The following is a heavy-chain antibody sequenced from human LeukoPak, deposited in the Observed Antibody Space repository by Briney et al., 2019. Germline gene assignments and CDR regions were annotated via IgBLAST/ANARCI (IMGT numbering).Heavy chain of an antibody. D-gene: IGHD5-12*01. CDR2: FDPENGET. V-gene: IGHV1-24*01. CDR3: VTVSPFSSYDAFDY. Sequence: ASVKVSCKVSGYTLTELSMHWVRQAPGKGLEWMGGFDPENGETVYAQKFQGRVTMTEDTSTYTAYMELRSLRYLDTDVYYCVTVSPFSSYDAFDYWGQGTLVTVSA. CDR1: GYTLTELS. J-gene: IGHJ4*02.